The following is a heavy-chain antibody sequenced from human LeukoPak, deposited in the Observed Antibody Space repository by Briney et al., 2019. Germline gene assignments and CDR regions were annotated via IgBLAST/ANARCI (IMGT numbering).Heavy chain of an antibody. CDR3: VRCTFVLHKRCSAFDV. CDR1: GFIFNTFG. Sequence: GGSLRLSCSASGFIFNTFGMNWVRQAPGKGLEWVSSITSSTTYTYYADSVKGRFTISRDNAKNSLLLQMNSLRAEDTAVYYCVRCTFVLHKRCSAFDVWGQGTMVTVSS. J-gene: IGHJ3*01. D-gene: IGHD1-1*01. V-gene: IGHV3-21*01. CDR2: ITSSTTYT.